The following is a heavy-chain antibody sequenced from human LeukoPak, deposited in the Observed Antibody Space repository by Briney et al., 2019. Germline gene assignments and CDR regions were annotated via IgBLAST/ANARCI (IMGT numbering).Heavy chain of an antibody. J-gene: IGHJ4*02. CDR1: GFTFSSYS. D-gene: IGHD6-6*01. Sequence: GGSLRLSCAASGFTFSSYSMNWVRQAPGKGLEWISYITSSSSIIYYGDSVKGRFTVSRDNAKNSLYLQMNSLRAEDTAVYYCASDRAHSSSSLHYWGQGTLVTVSS. CDR3: ASDRAHSSSSLHY. CDR2: ITSSSSII. V-gene: IGHV3-48*01.